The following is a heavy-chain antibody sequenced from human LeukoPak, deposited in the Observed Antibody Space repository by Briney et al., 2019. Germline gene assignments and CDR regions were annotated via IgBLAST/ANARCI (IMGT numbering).Heavy chain of an antibody. J-gene: IGHJ6*03. V-gene: IGHV4-61*05. Sequence: SETLSLTCTVSGGSISSSSYYWGWIRQPPGKGLEWIGYIYYSGNTNYNPSLKSRVTISVDTSKSQFSLKLSSVTAADTAVYYCAGGGSSALYYYYYYMDVWGKGTTVTVSS. D-gene: IGHD6-6*01. CDR2: IYYSGNT. CDR3: AGGGSSALYYYYYYMDV. CDR1: GGSISSSSYY.